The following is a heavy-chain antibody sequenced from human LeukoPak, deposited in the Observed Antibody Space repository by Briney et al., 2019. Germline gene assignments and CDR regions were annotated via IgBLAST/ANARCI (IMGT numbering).Heavy chain of an antibody. D-gene: IGHD3-22*01. CDR2: IYYSGST. CDR1: GGSISSYY. J-gene: IGHJ4*01. Sequence: SETLSLTCTASGGSISSYYWSWIRQPPGKGLEWIGYIYYSGSTNYNPSLKSRVTISVDTSKNQFSLKLSSVTAADTAVYYCARVIEDSSGYSDYWGQGTLVTVSS. CDR3: ARVIEDSSGYSDY. V-gene: IGHV4-59*01.